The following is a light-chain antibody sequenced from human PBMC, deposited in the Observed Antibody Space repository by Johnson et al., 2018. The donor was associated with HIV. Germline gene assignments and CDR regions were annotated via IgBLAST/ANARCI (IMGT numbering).Light chain of an antibody. CDR1: SSNIGHNS. Sequence: QSVLTQPPSVSAAPGQEVTISCSGSSSNIGHNSVSWYQQFPGTAPKLLIYDNNKRPSGIPDRFSGSKSGTSATLGITGLQTGDEAEYFCGTWENSLDATDVVGTVTKVTVL. J-gene: IGLJ1*01. CDR2: DNN. CDR3: GTWENSLDATDV. V-gene: IGLV1-51*01.